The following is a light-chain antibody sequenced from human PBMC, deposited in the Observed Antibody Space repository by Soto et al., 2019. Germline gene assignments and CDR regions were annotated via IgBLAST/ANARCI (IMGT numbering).Light chain of an antibody. CDR2: DTS. V-gene: IGLV7-46*01. CDR1: TGAVTSGHY. J-gene: IGLJ2*01. CDR3: LLPYGGARGV. Sequence: QAVVTQEPSLTVSPGGTVTLTCGSSTGAVTSGHYPYWFQQKPGQAPRTLIYDTSNKHTWTPARFSGSLLGGKAALTLSGAQPEDEADYYCLLPYGGARGVFGGGTKVTVL.